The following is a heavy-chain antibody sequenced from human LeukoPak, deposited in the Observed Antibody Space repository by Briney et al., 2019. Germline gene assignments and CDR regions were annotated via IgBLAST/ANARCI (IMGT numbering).Heavy chain of an antibody. CDR1: GGSISSYY. CDR2: INYSGST. CDR3: ARYNSSWYDY. J-gene: IGHJ4*02. Sequence: SETLSLTCTGSGGSISSYYWSWIRQPPGKGLEWIGYINYSGSTNYNPSLKSRVTISVDTSKNQFSLKLRSVTAADTAVYYCARYNSSWYDYWGQGTLVTVPS. D-gene: IGHD6-13*01. V-gene: IGHV4-59*01.